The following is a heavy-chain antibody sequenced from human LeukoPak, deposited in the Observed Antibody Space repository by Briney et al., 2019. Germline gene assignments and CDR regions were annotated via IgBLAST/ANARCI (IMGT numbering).Heavy chain of an antibody. J-gene: IGHJ4*02. D-gene: IGHD3-16*01. CDR2: IWYDGSNK. CDR3: AKDLDDSVWGSRTDMIDY. Sequence: GGSLRLSCASSGFTFSSYGMHWVRQAPGKGLEGVGVIWYDGSNKYYADSVKGRFTISRDNSKNTLYLQMNSLRAEDTAVYYCAKDLDDSVWGSRTDMIDYWGQGTLVTVSS. V-gene: IGHV3-33*06. CDR1: GFTFSSYG.